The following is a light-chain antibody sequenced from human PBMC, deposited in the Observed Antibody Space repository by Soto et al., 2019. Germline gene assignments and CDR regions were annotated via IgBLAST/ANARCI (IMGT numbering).Light chain of an antibody. Sequence: RLSRSTLPCTPAGSATRSCRARKGIGDTLAWYQHKPGQTPRLLIYDTSTRATGIPTRFSGSRSGTEFTLTINSQQSEDVVVYYCQPYTHWPGTLGRGTKVDIK. V-gene: IGKV3-15*01. J-gene: IGKJ4*01. CDR3: QPYTHWPGT. CDR1: KGIGDT. CDR2: DTS.